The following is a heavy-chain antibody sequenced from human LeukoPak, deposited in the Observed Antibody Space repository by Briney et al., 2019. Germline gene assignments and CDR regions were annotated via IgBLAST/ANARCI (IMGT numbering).Heavy chain of an antibody. CDR1: GGSFSAYY. J-gene: IGHJ4*02. V-gene: IGHV4-34*01. CDR3: ARDLGKGYYGSGSYYY. Sequence: SETLSLTCVVYGGSFSAYYWSWIRQPPGKGLGWIGSIYYSGSTYYNPSLKSRVTISVDTSKNQFSLKLSSVTAADTAVYYCARDLGKGYYGSGSYYYWGQGTLVTVSS. D-gene: IGHD3-10*01. CDR2: IYYSGST.